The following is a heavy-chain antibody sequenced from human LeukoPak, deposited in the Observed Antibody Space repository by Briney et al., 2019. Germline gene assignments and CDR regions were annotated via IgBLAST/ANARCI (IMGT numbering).Heavy chain of an antibody. CDR1: GGTFSSYA. Sequence: ASVKVSCKASGGTFSSYAISWVRQAPGQGLERMGGIIPIFGTANYAQKFQGRVTITADESTSTAYMELSSLRSEDTAVYYCARGPEDCSSTSCYPARRHYYYGMDVWGQGTTVTVSS. D-gene: IGHD2-2*01. J-gene: IGHJ6*02. CDR2: IIPIFGTA. V-gene: IGHV1-69*13. CDR3: ARGPEDCSSTSCYPARRHYYYGMDV.